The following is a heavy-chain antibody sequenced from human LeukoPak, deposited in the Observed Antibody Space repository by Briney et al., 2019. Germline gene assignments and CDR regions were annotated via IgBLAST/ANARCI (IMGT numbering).Heavy chain of an antibody. Sequence: SETLSLTCAVYGGSFSGYYWSWIRQPPGKGLEWIGEINHSGSTNYNPSLKSRVTISVDTSKNQFSLKLSSVTAADTAVYYCARLPNSYYDFWSGYYNGGHFDYWGQGTLVTVSS. CDR2: INHSGST. V-gene: IGHV4-34*01. CDR3: ARLPNSYYDFWSGYYNGGHFDY. CDR1: GGSFSGYY. D-gene: IGHD3-3*01. J-gene: IGHJ4*02.